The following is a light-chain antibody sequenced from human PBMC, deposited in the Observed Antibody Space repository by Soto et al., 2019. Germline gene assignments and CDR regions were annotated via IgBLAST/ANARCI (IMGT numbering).Light chain of an antibody. V-gene: IGKV3-11*01. CDR1: QSIGSY. CDR3: QHRNTWRPDAT. CDR2: GAS. Sequence: EIVLTQSPATLSLSPGDRVTLSCRASQSIGSYLAWYQQKPGQAPRLLLCGASTRATGIPARFSGSASGTAFTLTISSLEPEDFAVYFCQHRNTWRPDATFGQGTRLEIK. J-gene: IGKJ2*01.